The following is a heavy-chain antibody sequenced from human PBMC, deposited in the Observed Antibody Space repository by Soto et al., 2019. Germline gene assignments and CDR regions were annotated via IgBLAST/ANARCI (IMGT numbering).Heavy chain of an antibody. CDR2: ISAYNGNT. J-gene: IGHJ5*02. CDR3: ARGLRYFDWLFVETWFDP. Sequence: ASAKVSCKASGYTFTSYGISWVRQAPGQGLEWMGWISAYNGNTNYAQKLQGRVTMTTDTSTSTAYMELRSLRSDDTAVFYCARGLRYFDWLFVETWFDPWGQGTLVTVSS. CDR1: GYTFTSYG. D-gene: IGHD3-9*01. V-gene: IGHV1-18*01.